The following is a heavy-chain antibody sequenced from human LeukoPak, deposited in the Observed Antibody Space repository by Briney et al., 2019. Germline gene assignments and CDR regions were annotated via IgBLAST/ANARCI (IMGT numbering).Heavy chain of an antibody. V-gene: IGHV5-51*01. CDR3: ARRRDGYNYVGTDY. CDR1: GYDFANYW. D-gene: IGHD5-24*01. Sequence: GESLKISCKGSGYDFANYWIDWVRQMPGKGLEWMGIIYPGDSDTTYSPSFQGRVTISADKSISTAYLQWSSLKASDTAMYYCARRRDGYNYVGTDYWGQGTLVTVSS. CDR2: IYPGDSDT. J-gene: IGHJ4*02.